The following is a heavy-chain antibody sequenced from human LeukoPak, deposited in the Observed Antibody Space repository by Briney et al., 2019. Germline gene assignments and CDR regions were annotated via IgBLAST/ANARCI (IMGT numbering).Heavy chain of an antibody. J-gene: IGHJ4*02. CDR2: IYYSGST. Sequence: GSLRLSCAASGFTFSDYYMSWIRQAPGKGLEWIGSIYYSGSTYYNPSLKSRVTISVDTSKNQFSLKLSSVTAADTAVYYCARRGVGAPDWGQGTLVTVSS. V-gene: IGHV4-39*01. CDR1: GFTFSDYY. D-gene: IGHD1-26*01. CDR3: ARRGVGAPD.